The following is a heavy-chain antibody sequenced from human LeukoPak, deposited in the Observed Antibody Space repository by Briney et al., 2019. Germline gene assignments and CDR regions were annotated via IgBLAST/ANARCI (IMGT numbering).Heavy chain of an antibody. D-gene: IGHD2-15*01. CDR2: IYYSGST. CDR3: ARDGDQPKIVVVVPGDY. V-gene: IGHV4-59*12. J-gene: IGHJ4*02. CDR1: GGSISSYY. Sequence: SETLSLTCTVSGGSISSYYWSWIRQPPGKGLEWIGYIYYSGSTNYNPSLKSRVTISVDTSKNQFSLKLSSVTAADTAVYYCARDGDQPKIVVVVPGDYWGQGTLVTVSS.